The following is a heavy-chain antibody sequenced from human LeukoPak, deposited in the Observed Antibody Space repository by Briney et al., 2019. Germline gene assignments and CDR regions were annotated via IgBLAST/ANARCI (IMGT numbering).Heavy chain of an antibody. CDR3: ARSHYQSSYYFDQDAFDI. Sequence: GGSLRLSCTASGFTFSDHYMDSVRPAPGQELEWVVRTSNQVNSYPTEYAASVKGRFTISRDDSKNSLYLQMNSLKIEDTAVYYCARSHYQSSYYFDQDAFDIWGQGTMVTVSS. D-gene: IGHD3-3*01. CDR2: TSNQVNSYPT. CDR1: GFTFSDHY. J-gene: IGHJ3*02. V-gene: IGHV3-72*01.